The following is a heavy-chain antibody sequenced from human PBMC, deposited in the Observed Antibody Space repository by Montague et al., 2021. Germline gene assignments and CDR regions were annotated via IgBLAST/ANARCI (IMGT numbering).Heavy chain of an antibody. CDR1: GGPFNAYY. V-gene: IGHV4-34*01. Sequence: SDTLSLTCAAYGGPFNAYYWSSTRQSPGKGLEWIGEIHHRGSIHYDPTTDSNPSLQSRVTIAVDASKNQFSLRLRSVTAADTAVYYCARHSVGFASYYNGSAVWGRSATLTVSS. J-gene: IGHJ6*02. CDR2: IHHRGSIHYDPTT. CDR3: ARHSVGFASYYNGSAV. D-gene: IGHD3-10*01.